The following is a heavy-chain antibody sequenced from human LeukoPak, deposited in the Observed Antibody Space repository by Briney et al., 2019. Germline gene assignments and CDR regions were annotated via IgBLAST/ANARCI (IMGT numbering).Heavy chain of an antibody. CDR3: ARNMDTSGWCSFDS. V-gene: IGHV3-23*01. Sequence: SGGSLRLSCAASGFIFNTYVMNWVRQAPGKGLEWVSTIADSGRSTYYADSVKGRFTISRDNSKNMLYLQMNSLRAEDTALNYCARNMDTSGWCSFDSWGQGTLVTVSS. CDR1: GFIFNTYV. CDR2: IADSGRST. D-gene: IGHD6-19*01. J-gene: IGHJ4*02.